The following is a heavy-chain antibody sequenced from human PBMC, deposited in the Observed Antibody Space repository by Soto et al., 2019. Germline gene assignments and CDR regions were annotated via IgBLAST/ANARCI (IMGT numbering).Heavy chain of an antibody. CDR3: ARDYGSGSYDKAQGWFDP. V-gene: IGHV3-21*01. CDR2: ISSSSSYI. D-gene: IGHD3-10*01. Sequence: EVQLVESGGGLVKPGGSLRLSCAASGFTFSSYSMNWVRQSPGKGLEWVSSISSSSSYIYYADSVKGRFTISRDNAKNSLYLQMNSLRAEDTAVYYCARDYGSGSYDKAQGWFDPWGQGTLVTVSS. J-gene: IGHJ5*02. CDR1: GFTFSSYS.